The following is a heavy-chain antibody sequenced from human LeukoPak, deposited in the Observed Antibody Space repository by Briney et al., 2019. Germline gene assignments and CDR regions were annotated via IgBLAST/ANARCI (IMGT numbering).Heavy chain of an antibody. CDR2: IRSSSSYI. J-gene: IGHJ3*02. CDR1: GFTFSSYS. Sequence: PGGSLRLSCAASGFTFSSYSMNWVRQAPGKGLEWVSSIRSSSSYIYYADSVKGRFTISRDNAKNSLYLQMNSLRAEDTAVYYCARGDIVVVPAAHEDAFDIWGQGTMVTVSS. D-gene: IGHD2-2*01. V-gene: IGHV3-21*01. CDR3: ARGDIVVVPAAHEDAFDI.